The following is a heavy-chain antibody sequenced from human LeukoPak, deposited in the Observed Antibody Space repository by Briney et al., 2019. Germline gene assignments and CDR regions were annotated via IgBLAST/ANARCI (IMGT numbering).Heavy chain of an antibody. D-gene: IGHD2-21*02. J-gene: IGHJ3*02. Sequence: SETLSLTCTVSGGSISNYYWSLIRQPPGKGLEWIGYIYYSGTTNYNPSLKSRVTISVDTSKNQFSLKLNSVTAADTAVYYCARGAYCGGDCYYGVGAFDIWGQGTMVTVSS. V-gene: IGHV4-59*01. CDR1: GGSISNYY. CDR2: IYYSGTT. CDR3: ARGAYCGGDCYYGVGAFDI.